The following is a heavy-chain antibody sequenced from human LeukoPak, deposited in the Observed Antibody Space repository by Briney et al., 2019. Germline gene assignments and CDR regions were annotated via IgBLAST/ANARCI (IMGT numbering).Heavy chain of an antibody. D-gene: IGHD3-16*02. CDR1: GFTVSSNY. J-gene: IGHJ6*02. CDR2: IYSGGST. CDR3: AKNRGYHYYYGMDV. V-gene: IGHV3-53*01. Sequence: GGFLRLSCAASGFTVSSNYMSWVRQAPGKGLEWVSVIYSGGSTYYADSVKGRFTISRDNSKNTLYLQMNSLRAEDTAVYYCAKNRGYHYYYGMDVWGQGTTVTVSS.